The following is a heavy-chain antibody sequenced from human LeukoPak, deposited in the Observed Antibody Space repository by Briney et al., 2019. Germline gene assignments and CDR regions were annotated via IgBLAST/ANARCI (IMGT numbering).Heavy chain of an antibody. V-gene: IGHV1-8*01. CDR3: ARGLGYYDSSGYFDYWYFDL. D-gene: IGHD3-22*01. Sequence: ASVKVSCKASGYTFTDYVINWVRQATGQGPEWMGWMNLNSGKTGYAQKFQGRVAMTRDTSTSTAYMELSSLRSEDTAVYYCARGLGYYDSSGYFDYWYFDLWGRGTLVTVSS. J-gene: IGHJ2*01. CDR1: GYTFTDYV. CDR2: MNLNSGKT.